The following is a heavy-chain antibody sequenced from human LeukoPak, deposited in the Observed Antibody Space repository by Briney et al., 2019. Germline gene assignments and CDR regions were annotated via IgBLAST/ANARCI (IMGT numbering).Heavy chain of an antibody. CDR3: SYWDRAETAEYFQH. CDR2: IYYSGTT. V-gene: IGHV4-59*01. Sequence: NTAETLSLPCTVSGDSINSYYWSWIRQPPGKGLEWIGYIYYSGTTNYNPFLKSRVTISVDPSRTHFSLKLSSVTAAGTAVYYCSYWDRAETAEYFQHWGQGTLVTVSS. D-gene: IGHD1-14*01. CDR1: GDSINSYY. J-gene: IGHJ1*01.